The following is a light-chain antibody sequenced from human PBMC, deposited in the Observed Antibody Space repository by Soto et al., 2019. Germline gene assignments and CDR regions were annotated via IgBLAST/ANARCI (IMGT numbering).Light chain of an antibody. CDR2: AAS. CDR1: QSVTNNY. J-gene: IGKJ2*01. V-gene: IGKV3-20*01. CDR3: QQYGDSPPYT. Sequence: EIVLTQSPGTLSLSPGESATLSCRASQSVTNNYLAWYQQKPGQAPRLLIYAASSRATGIPDRFSGSGSGPDFTLTISRLEPEDFAVYYCQQYGDSPPYTFGQGTKLDIK.